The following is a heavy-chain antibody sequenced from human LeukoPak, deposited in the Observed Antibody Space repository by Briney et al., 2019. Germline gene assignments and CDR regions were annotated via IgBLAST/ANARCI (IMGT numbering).Heavy chain of an antibody. D-gene: IGHD3-22*01. CDR2: IIPIFGTA. CDR1: GGTFSSYA. Sequence: SVKVSFKASGGTFSSYAISWVRQAPGQGLEWMGGIIPIFGTANYAQKFQGRVTITADESTSTAYMELSSLRSEDTAVYYCARDEDYYDSSDYVWGQGTLVTVSS. V-gene: IGHV1-69*13. CDR3: ARDEDYYDSSDYV. J-gene: IGHJ4*02.